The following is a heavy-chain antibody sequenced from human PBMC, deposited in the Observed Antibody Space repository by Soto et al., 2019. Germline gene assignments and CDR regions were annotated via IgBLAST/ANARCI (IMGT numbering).Heavy chain of an antibody. D-gene: IGHD2-15*01. CDR3: LTDSGYCSGGSCLGDY. CDR1: GFTFSSYG. CDR2: ISYDGSNK. V-gene: IGHV3-30*03. Sequence: QVQLVESGGGVVQPGRSLRLSCAASGFTFSSYGMHWVRQAPGKGLEWVAVISYDGSNKYYADSVKGRFTISRDNSKNTLYLQMNSLRAEDTAVYYCLTDSGYCSGGSCLGDYWGQGTLVTVSS. J-gene: IGHJ4*02.